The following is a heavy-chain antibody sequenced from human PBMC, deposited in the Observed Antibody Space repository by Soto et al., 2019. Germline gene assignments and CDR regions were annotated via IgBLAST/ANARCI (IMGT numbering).Heavy chain of an antibody. Sequence: QVQLVESGGGVVQPGRSLRLSCAASGFTFSTNVMHWVRQVPGRGLEWVAVVSYDGGSKHYADSVKGRFTISRDNSKNMLYLQLNSLRGEDTAVYYCAKDGARFLDYSSSIFYGLDVWGQGTTVTVSS. J-gene: IGHJ6*02. V-gene: IGHV3-30*18. D-gene: IGHD3-3*01. CDR3: AKDGARFLDYSSSIFYGLDV. CDR1: GFTFSTNV. CDR2: VSYDGGSK.